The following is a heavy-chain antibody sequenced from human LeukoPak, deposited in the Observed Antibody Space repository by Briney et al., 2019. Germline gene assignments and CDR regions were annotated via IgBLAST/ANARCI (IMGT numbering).Heavy chain of an antibody. D-gene: IGHD6-6*01. CDR2: ISGSGGST. V-gene: IGHV3-23*01. Sequence: PGGSLRLSCAASGFTFSSYAMSWVRQAPGKGLEWVSAISGSGGSTYYADSVKGRFTISRDNSKNTLYLQMNSLRAEDTAVYYCAKGPHIAVRLDYFDYWGQGTLVTVSS. CDR1: GFTFSSYA. CDR3: AKGPHIAVRLDYFDY. J-gene: IGHJ4*02.